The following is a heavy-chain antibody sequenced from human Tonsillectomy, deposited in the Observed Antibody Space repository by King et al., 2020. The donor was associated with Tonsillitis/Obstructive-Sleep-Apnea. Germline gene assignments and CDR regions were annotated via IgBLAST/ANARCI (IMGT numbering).Heavy chain of an antibody. CDR2: IYYSGST. V-gene: IGHV4-59*08. CDR3: ARGGGYYYMTS. D-gene: IGHD2-15*01. J-gene: IGHJ6*03. Sequence: VQLQESGPGLVKPSETLSLTCTVSGDSISSYYWSWIRHPPGKGLEWIGYIYYSGSTNYNPSLKSRVTISIDTSKNQLSLKLSSVTAADPAVYYCARGGGYYYMTSGAKGPRSPSP. CDR1: GDSISSYY.